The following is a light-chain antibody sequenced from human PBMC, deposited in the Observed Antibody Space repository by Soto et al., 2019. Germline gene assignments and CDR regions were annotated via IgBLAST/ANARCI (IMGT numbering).Light chain of an antibody. J-gene: IGLJ1*01. CDR2: DVS. V-gene: IGLV2-14*01. CDR3: SSYTSSSTLENV. CDR1: SSDVGGYNY. Sequence: QSALTQPASVSGSPGQSITISCTGTSSDVGGYNYVSWYQQHPGKAPKLMIYDVSNRPSGVSNRFSGSTSGNTASLTISGLQAEDEADYYCSSYTSSSTLENVFGTGTKLTVL.